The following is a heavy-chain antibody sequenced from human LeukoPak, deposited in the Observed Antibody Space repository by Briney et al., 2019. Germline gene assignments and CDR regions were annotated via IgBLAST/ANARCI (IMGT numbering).Heavy chain of an antibody. Sequence: SGTLSLTCAVSGYSISSGYYCGWIRQPPGKGLEWIGSIYHSGSTYYNPSLKSRVTISVDTSKNQFSLKLSSVTAADTAVYYCASPIWDYYDSSGPPDFDYWGQGTLVTVSS. CDR3: ASPIWDYYDSSGPPDFDY. D-gene: IGHD3-22*01. J-gene: IGHJ4*02. CDR2: IYHSGST. V-gene: IGHV4-38-2*01. CDR1: GYSISSGYY.